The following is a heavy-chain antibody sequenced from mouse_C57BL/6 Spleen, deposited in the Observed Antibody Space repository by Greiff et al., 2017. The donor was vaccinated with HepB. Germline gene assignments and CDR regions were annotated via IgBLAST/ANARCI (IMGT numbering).Heavy chain of an antibody. D-gene: IGHD1-1*01. CDR3: ARAIGYYYGSSYPYYAMDY. J-gene: IGHJ4*01. Sequence: QVQLKESGPELVKPGASVKISCKASGYTFTDYYINWVKQRPGQGLEWIGWIYPGSGNTKYNEKFKGKATLTVDTSSSTAYMQLSSLTSEDSAVYFCARAIGYYYGSSYPYYAMDYWGQGTSVTVSS. CDR2: IYPGSGNT. V-gene: IGHV1-84*01. CDR1: GYTFTDYY.